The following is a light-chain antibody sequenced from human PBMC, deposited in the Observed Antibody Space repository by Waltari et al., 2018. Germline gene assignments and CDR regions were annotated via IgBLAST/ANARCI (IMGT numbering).Light chain of an antibody. J-gene: IGKJ4*01. V-gene: IGKV1-27*01. Sequence: DIQMTQSPSSLSASVGDRVTITCRASQDIDNYLAWYQQKPGKVPKVLIYAASTLQSGVPSRFSGSGSGTEFTLTIASLQPDDVATYYCQKYNSAPRFGGGTRVEIK. CDR2: AAS. CDR3: QKYNSAPR. CDR1: QDIDNY.